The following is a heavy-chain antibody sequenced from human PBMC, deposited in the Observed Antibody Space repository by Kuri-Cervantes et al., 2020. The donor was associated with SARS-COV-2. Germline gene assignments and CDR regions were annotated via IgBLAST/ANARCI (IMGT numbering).Heavy chain of an antibody. CDR1: GFTFSSYA. Sequence: GESLKISCAASGFTFSSYAMSWVRQAPGKGLEWVSAISGSGGSTYYADSVKGRFTISRDNAKNSLYLQMNSLRAEDTAVYYCARAFKGYYDSSGYYPGAFDIWGQGTMVTVSS. J-gene: IGHJ3*02. CDR2: ISGSGGST. D-gene: IGHD3-22*01. CDR3: ARAFKGYYDSSGYYPGAFDI. V-gene: IGHV3-23*01.